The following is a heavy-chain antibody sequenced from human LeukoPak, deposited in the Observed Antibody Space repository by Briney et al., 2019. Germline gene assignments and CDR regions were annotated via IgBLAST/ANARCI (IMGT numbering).Heavy chain of an antibody. CDR3: ARDGGN. CDR1: GFTFSSYS. CDR2: IKQDGSEK. V-gene: IGHV3-7*01. D-gene: IGHD3-16*01. J-gene: IGHJ4*02. Sequence: GGSLRLSCAASGFTFSSYSMNWVRQAPGKGLEWVANIKQDGSEKYYVDSVKGRFTISRDNAKNSLYLQMNSLRAEDTAVYYCARDGGNWGQGTLVTVSS.